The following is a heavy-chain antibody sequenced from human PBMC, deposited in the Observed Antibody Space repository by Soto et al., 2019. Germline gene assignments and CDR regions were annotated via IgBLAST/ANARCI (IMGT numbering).Heavy chain of an antibody. V-gene: IGHV3-30*18. CDR3: AKGMTTRAKRNLYGMDV. CDR2: ISYDGSNK. J-gene: IGHJ6*02. Sequence: GSLRLSCAASGFTFSSYGMHWVRQAPGKGLEWVAVISYDGSNKYYADSVKGRFTISRDNSKNTLYLQVNSLRAEDTAVYYCAKGMTTRAKRNLYGMDVWGQGTTVTVSS. D-gene: IGHD4-17*01. CDR1: GFTFSSYG.